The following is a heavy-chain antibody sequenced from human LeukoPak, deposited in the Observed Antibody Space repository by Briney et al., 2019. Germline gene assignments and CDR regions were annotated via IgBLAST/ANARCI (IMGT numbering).Heavy chain of an antibody. J-gene: IGHJ4*02. Sequence: ASVKLSCKSFGDTFTGYYTHWVRQAPGQPLEWMVWIDANSGGTNYAQQLQGRVTMTRDTSISTADVELTRLRSDDTAVYYCARLAAAGTSYVFWGQGTLGAVSS. CDR3: ARLAAAGTSYVF. CDR2: IDANSGGT. V-gene: IGHV1-2*02. CDR1: GDTFTGYY. D-gene: IGHD6-13*01.